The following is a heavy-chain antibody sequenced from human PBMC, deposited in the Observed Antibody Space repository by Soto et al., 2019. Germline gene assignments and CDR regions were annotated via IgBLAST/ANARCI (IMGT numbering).Heavy chain of an antibody. D-gene: IGHD1-26*01. CDR3: ARGNSETYYRNKFDY. V-gene: IGHV3-74*01. Sequence: PGGSLRLSCAASGLTFSSYWMHWGRQTPGKGLAWVSRIKSDGSSTAYADSVKGRFAISRGNAKNTLYLQMNSPRAEDTAVYYCARGNSETYYRNKFDYLSQGALVAAFS. J-gene: IGHJ4*02. CDR2: IKSDGSST. CDR1: GLTFSSYW.